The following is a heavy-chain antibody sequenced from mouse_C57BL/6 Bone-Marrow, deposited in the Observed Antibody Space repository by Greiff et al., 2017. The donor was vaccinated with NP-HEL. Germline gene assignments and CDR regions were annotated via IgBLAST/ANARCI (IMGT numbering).Heavy chain of an antibody. CDR1: GYTFTSYW. CDR2: IDPSDSYT. J-gene: IGHJ2*01. D-gene: IGHD2-4*01. V-gene: IGHV1-69*01. CDR3: ARETMTAFDY. Sequence: VQLQQPGAELVMPGASVKLSCKASGYTFTSYWMHWVKQRPGPGLEWIGEIDPSDSYTNYNQKFKGKSTLTVDKSSSTAYMQLSSLTSEDSAVYYCARETMTAFDYWGQGTTLTVSS.